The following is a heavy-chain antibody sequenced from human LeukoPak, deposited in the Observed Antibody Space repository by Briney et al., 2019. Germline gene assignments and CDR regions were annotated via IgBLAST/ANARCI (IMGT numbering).Heavy chain of an antibody. Sequence: GGSLRLSCAASGFTVSSNYMSWVRQAPGKGLEWVPVIYSGGGTYYADSVKGRFTISTDNSKNTLYLLMNSLRAEDTAVYYCARARPFDYWGQGTLVTVSS. CDR1: GFTVSSNY. J-gene: IGHJ4*02. CDR3: ARARPFDY. CDR2: IYSGGGT. V-gene: IGHV3-66*01.